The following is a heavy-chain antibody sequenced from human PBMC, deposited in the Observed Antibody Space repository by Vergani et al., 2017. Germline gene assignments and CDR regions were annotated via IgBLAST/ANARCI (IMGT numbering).Heavy chain of an antibody. CDR3: AHRAGYSSSWWGTGAFDI. Sequence: QVTLKESGPVLVKPTETLTLTCTVSGFSLSNARMGVSWIRQPPGKALEWLALIYWDDDKRYSPSLKSRLTITKDTSKNQVVLTMTNMDPVDTATYYCAHRAGYSSSWWGTGAFDIWGQGTMVTVSS. CDR1: GFSLSNARMG. J-gene: IGHJ3*02. V-gene: IGHV2-5*08. CDR2: IYWDDDK. D-gene: IGHD6-13*01.